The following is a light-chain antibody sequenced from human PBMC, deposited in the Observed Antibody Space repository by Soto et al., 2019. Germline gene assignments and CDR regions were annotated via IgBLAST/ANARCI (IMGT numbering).Light chain of an antibody. CDR3: CPYAGTDYV. Sequence: QSALTQPRSVSGSPGQSVSISCTGTSSDVGGYNYVSWYQQHPGKAPKLMIYDVSKRPSGVPDRFSGSKSGNTAPLTISGLQADHEADYYSCPYAGTDYVFGHGT. J-gene: IGLJ1*01. V-gene: IGLV2-11*01. CDR1: SSDVGGYNY. CDR2: DVS.